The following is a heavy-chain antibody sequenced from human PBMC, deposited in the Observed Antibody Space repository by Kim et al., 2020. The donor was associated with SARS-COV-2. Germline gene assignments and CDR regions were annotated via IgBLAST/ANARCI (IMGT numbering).Heavy chain of an antibody. Sequence: GGSLRLSCAASGFTFSSYSMNWVRQAPGKGLEWVSYISSSSSTIYYADSVKGRFTISRDNAKNSLYLQMNSLRDEDTAVYYCARDEGSEYCSSTSCYGTDYWGQGTLVTVSS. CDR2: ISSSSSTI. V-gene: IGHV3-48*02. CDR3: ARDEGSEYCSSTSCYGTDY. D-gene: IGHD2-2*01. CDR1: GFTFSSYS. J-gene: IGHJ4*02.